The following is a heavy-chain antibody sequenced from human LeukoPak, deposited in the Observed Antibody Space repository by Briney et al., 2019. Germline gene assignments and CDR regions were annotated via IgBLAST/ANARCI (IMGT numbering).Heavy chain of an antibody. D-gene: IGHD3-3*01. CDR3: ARVYSLGFWSGYYVG. Sequence: PGRSLRLSCAASGFTFDEYAMHWVRQAPGKGLEWVSGISWNSGNIGYADSVKGRFTISRDNAKNSLYLQMNSLRVEDTAVYYCARVYSLGFWSGYYVGWGQGNLVTVSS. V-gene: IGHV3-9*01. J-gene: IGHJ4*02. CDR1: GFTFDEYA. CDR2: ISWNSGNI.